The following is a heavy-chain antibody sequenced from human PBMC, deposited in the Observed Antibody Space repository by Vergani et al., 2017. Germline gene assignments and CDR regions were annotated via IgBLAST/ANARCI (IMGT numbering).Heavy chain of an antibody. CDR3: TTLTY. J-gene: IGHJ4*02. D-gene: IGHD2-21*02. V-gene: IGHV3-49*04. CDR2: IRSKVYGEAT. Sequence: VQLVESGGDLVKPGRSPRLSCTGSGFTFGDSAMSWVRQAPGKGLEWIGIIRSKVYGEATEYVASVKGRFTISRDDSKNITYLEMNSLKIEDTAVYYCTTLTYWGQGTLVTVSS. CDR1: GFTFGDSA.